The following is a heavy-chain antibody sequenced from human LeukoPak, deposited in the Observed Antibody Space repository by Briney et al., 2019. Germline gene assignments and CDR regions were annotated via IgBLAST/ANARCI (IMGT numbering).Heavy chain of an antibody. V-gene: IGHV1-69*13. CDR2: IIPIFGTA. CDR3: ARALGDYVWGSYRSFDY. CDR1: RGTFSSYA. Sequence: SVKVSCKASRGTFSSYAISWVRQAPGQGLEWMGGIIPIFGTANYAQKFQGRVTITADESTSTAYMELSSLRSEDTAVYYCARALGDYVWGSYRSFDYWGQGTLVTVSS. J-gene: IGHJ4*02. D-gene: IGHD3-16*02.